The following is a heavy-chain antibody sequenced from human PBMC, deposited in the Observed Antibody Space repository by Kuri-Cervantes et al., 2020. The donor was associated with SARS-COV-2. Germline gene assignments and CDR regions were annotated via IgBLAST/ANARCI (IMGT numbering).Heavy chain of an antibody. V-gene: IGHV3-33*01. CDR1: GFTFSSYG. CDR3: ARERRELGVTYYYYDMDV. CDR2: ISYDGSNK. Sequence: GESLKISCAASGFTFSSYGMHWVRQAPGKGMGGVAVISYDGSNKYYADSVKGRFTISRDNSKNTQYLQMNNLRAEDTAVYYCARERRELGVTYYYYDMDVWGKGTTVTVSS. J-gene: IGHJ6*03. D-gene: IGHD1-26*01.